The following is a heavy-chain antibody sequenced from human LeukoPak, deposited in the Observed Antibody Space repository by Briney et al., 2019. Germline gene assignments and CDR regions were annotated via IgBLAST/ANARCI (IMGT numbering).Heavy chain of an antibody. J-gene: IGHJ6*02. CDR2: IIPIFGTP. V-gene: IGHV1-69*13. CDR1: GGTFSSYA. CDR3: ARVVLGRRWLQSSYYYGMDV. D-gene: IGHD5-24*01. Sequence: SVKVSCKASGGTFSSYAISWVRQAPGQGLEWMGEIIPIFGTPNYAQKFQGRVTITADESTSTAYMELSSLRSEDTAVYYCARVVLGRRWLQSSYYYGMDVWGQGTTVTVSS.